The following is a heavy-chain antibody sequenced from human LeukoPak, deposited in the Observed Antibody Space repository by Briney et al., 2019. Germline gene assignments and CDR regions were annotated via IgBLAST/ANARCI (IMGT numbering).Heavy chain of an antibody. D-gene: IGHD2-2*01. J-gene: IGHJ3*02. CDR1: CGFINCCY. V-gene: IGHV4-59*01. Sequence: RSETLFLTCGVCCGFINCCYWSVLRRPPGRGLEWIAYLSHSGSSDSNPSLTSRVTTLVDTSKNQFSLKLTSVTAADTAVYYCARARYANAWYAFDIWGHGTMVTVSS. CDR3: ARARYANAWYAFDI. CDR2: LSHSGSS.